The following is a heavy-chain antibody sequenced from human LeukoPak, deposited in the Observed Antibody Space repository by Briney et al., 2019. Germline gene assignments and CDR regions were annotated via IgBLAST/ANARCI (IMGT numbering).Heavy chain of an antibody. D-gene: IGHD5-24*01. CDR3: ARVVEMATIDY. J-gene: IGHJ4*02. V-gene: IGHV3-48*01. CDR1: GFTFSSYS. CDR2: IISTGGTI. Sequence: GGSLRLSCAASGFTFSSYSIYWVRQAPGKGLEWVSYIISTGGTIYYADSVKGRFTISRDNAQNSVYLQMNSLRAEDTAEYYCARVVEMATIDYWGQGTLVTVSS.